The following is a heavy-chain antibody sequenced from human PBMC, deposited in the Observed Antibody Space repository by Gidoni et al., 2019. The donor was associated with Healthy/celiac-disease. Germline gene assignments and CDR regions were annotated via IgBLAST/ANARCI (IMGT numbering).Heavy chain of an antibody. CDR2: ISGSGGST. V-gene: IGHV3-23*01. D-gene: IGHD6-19*01. Sequence: EVQLLESGGGLVQPGGSLRLPCAASGFTFSSYAMSWVRQAPGKGLEWVSAISGSGGSTYYADSVKGRFTISRDNSKNTLYLQMNSLRAEDTAVYYCAKIRSFIAVAATGFDYWGQGTLVTVSS. J-gene: IGHJ4*02. CDR3: AKIRSFIAVAATGFDY. CDR1: GFTFSSYA.